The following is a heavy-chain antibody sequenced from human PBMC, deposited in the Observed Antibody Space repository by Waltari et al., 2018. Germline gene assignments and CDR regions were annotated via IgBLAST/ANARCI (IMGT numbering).Heavy chain of an antibody. V-gene: IGHV4-34*01. D-gene: IGHD3-3*01. CDR1: GGSFSGYS. CDR2: INHSGST. CDR3: ARGPTIFGVVGLWFDP. Sequence: QVQLQQWGAGLLKPSETLSLTCAVYGGSFSGYSWSWIRQPPGKGLEWIGEINHSGSTNYNPSLKSRVTISVDTSKNQFSLKLSSVTAADTAVYYCARGPTIFGVVGLWFDPWGQGALVTVSS. J-gene: IGHJ5*02.